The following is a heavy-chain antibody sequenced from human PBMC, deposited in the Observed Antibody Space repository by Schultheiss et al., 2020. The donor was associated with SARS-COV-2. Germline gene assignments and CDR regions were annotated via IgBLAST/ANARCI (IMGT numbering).Heavy chain of an antibody. J-gene: IGHJ4*02. Sequence: GGSLRLSCAASPFPFNTYWMTWVRQAPGKGLEWVAYIKQDGSEKYYVDSVKGRFTISRDNAKNSLFLQMNSLRVEDTAVYYCARLSGWHGGYFDYWGQGTLVTVSS. V-gene: IGHV3-7*03. D-gene: IGHD6-19*01. CDR2: IKQDGSEK. CDR3: ARLSGWHGGYFDY. CDR1: PFPFNTYW.